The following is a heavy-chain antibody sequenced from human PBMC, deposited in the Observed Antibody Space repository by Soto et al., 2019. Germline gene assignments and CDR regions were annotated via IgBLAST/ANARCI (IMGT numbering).Heavy chain of an antibody. J-gene: IGHJ4*02. CDR2: IWYDGSNK. Sequence: QVQLVESGGGVVQPGRSLRLSCAASGFTFSSYGMHWVRQAPGKGLEWGAVIWYDGSNKYYADSVKGRFTISRDNSKNTRYLQMNSLRAEDTAVYYCARSYCGGDCYFDYWGQGTLVTVSS. CDR1: GFTFSSYG. V-gene: IGHV3-33*01. D-gene: IGHD2-21*02. CDR3: ARSYCGGDCYFDY.